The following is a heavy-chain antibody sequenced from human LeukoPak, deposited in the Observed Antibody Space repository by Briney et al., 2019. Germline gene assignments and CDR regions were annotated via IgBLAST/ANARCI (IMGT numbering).Heavy chain of an antibody. V-gene: IGHV1-3*01. J-gene: IGHJ3*02. CDR1: GYTFTNYA. CDR3: ARPDLPYYYDSSGYSNAFDI. D-gene: IGHD3-22*01. CDR2: INAGNGNT. Sequence: ASVKVSCKASGYTFTNYAIHWLRQAPGQRLEWMGWINAGNGNTKYSQKFQGRVTITRDTSASTAYMEPSSLRSEDTAVYYCARPDLPYYYDSSGYSNAFDIWGQGTMVTVSS.